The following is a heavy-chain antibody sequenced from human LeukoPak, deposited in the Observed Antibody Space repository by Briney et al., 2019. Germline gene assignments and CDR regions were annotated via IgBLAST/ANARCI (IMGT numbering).Heavy chain of an antibody. CDR1: GFTFSSYA. D-gene: IGHD3-10*01. CDR3: AKDKRSGSYSGYYYGMDV. Sequence: HTGGSLRLSCAASGFTFSSYAMSWVRQAPGKGLEWVAVISYDGSNKYYTDPVKGRFTISRDNSKNTLYLQMNSLRAEDTAVYYCAKDKRSGSYSGYYYGMDVWGQGTTVTVSS. J-gene: IGHJ6*02. CDR2: ISYDGSNK. V-gene: IGHV3-30*18.